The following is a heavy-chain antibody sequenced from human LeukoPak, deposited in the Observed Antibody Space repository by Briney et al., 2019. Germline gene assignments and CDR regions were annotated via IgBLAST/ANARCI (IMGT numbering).Heavy chain of an antibody. Sequence: ASVKVSCKASGYTFISYGISWVRQAPGQGLEWMGGFDPEDGETIYAQKFQGRVTMTEDTSTDTAYMELSSLRSEDTAVYYCATAVVGATPGPNDAFDIWGQGTMVTVSS. CDR1: GYTFISYG. D-gene: IGHD1-26*01. J-gene: IGHJ3*02. CDR3: ATAVVGATPGPNDAFDI. V-gene: IGHV1-24*01. CDR2: FDPEDGET.